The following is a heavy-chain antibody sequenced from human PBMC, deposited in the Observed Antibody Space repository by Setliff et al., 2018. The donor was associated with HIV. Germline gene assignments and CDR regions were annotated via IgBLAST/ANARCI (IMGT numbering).Heavy chain of an antibody. D-gene: IGHD2-2*01. CDR2: IIPISGTA. CDR1: GGTFSNYG. Sequence: GASVKVSCKASGGTFSNYGMSWVRQAPGQGLEWMGGIIPISGTANYAQKFQGRVTITTDESTSTAYMGLSGLRFEDTAVYYCARDFGGYCSSMSCPGLFDPWGQGTLVTVSS. V-gene: IGHV1-69*05. J-gene: IGHJ5*02. CDR3: ARDFGGYCSSMSCPGLFDP.